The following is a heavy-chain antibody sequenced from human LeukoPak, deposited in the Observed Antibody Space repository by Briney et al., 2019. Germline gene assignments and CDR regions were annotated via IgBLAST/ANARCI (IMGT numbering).Heavy chain of an antibody. Sequence: PGGSLRLSCAASGFTFSSFGMIWVRQAPGKGLEWVSYISSSDTTIFYADSVKGRFTISRDNAKNSLYLQMDSLGAEDTAVYYCANAGRDSSSTISCGMDVWGQGTTVTVSS. CDR1: GFTFSSFG. CDR2: ISSSDTTI. V-gene: IGHV3-48*04. J-gene: IGHJ6*02. CDR3: ANAGRDSSSTISCGMDV. D-gene: IGHD6-13*01.